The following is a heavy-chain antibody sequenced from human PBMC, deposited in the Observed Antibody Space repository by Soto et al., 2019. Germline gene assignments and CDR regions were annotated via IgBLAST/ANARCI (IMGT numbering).Heavy chain of an antibody. CDR3: ARLSRMDV. CDR1: GFSLSEYW. D-gene: IGHD3-16*02. V-gene: IGHV3-74*01. CDR2: INSDGSST. J-gene: IGHJ6*02. Sequence: GGSLRLSCVVSGFSLSEYWMNWVRQAPGKGLVWVSRINSDGSSTNYADSVKGRFTISRDNAKNTLYLQMNSLRAEDTAMYYCARLSRMDVWGQGTTVTVSS.